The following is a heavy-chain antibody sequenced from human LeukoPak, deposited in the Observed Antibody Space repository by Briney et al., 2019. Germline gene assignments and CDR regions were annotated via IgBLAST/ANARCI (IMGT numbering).Heavy chain of an antibody. V-gene: IGHV3-30*03. CDR2: ISYDGSNK. CDR3: ARVAMSDSSGYCDY. D-gene: IGHD3-22*01. J-gene: IGHJ4*02. CDR1: GFTFSSYG. Sequence: GGSLRLSCAASGFTFSSYGMHWVRQAPGKGLEWVAVISYDGSNKYYADSVKGRFTISRDNSKNTLYLHMNSVRAEDTAVYYCARVAMSDSSGYCDYWGQGTLVTVSS.